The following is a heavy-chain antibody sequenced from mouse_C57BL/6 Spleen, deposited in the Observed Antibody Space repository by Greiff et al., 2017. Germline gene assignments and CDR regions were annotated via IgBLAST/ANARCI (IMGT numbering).Heavy chain of an antibody. CDR2: FYPAGGSI. CDR3: AIHEGGGKYAMDY. Sequence: QVQLQQPGAELVKPGASVKLSCKASGYTFTSYSIHWVKQRPGQGLEWIGRFYPAGGSINYNEKFKGKATLTVDKSSSTAYMELSRLTSEDSAVYCCAIHEGGGKYAMDYWGQGTSVTVSS. J-gene: IGHJ4*01. V-gene: IGHV1-62-2*01. CDR1: GYTFTSYS.